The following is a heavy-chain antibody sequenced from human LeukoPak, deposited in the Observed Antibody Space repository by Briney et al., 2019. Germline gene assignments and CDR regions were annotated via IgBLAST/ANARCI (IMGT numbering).Heavy chain of an antibody. CDR3: AKNSSSGYYYFDY. CDR1: GFTFSRYA. Sequence: GGSLRLSCAASGFTFSRYAMSWVRKAPGKGLKWVSVISGSGGSTYYADSVKGRFTISRDNSKNTLYLQMNSLRAEDTAVYYCAKNSSSGYYYFDYWGQGTLVTVSS. J-gene: IGHJ4*02. CDR2: ISGSGGST. D-gene: IGHD3-22*01. V-gene: IGHV3-23*01.